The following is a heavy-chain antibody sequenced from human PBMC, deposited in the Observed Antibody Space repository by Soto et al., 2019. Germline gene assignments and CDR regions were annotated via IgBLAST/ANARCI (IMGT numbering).Heavy chain of an antibody. J-gene: IGHJ3*02. V-gene: IGHV3-48*01. CDR2: ISSSSSTI. Sequence: GGSLRLSCAASGFTFSSYSMNWVRQAPGKGLEWVSYISSSSSTIYYADSVKGRFTISRDNAKNSLYLQMNSLRAEDTAVYYCARADVVPDDAFDIWGQGTMVTVSS. CDR3: ARADVVPDDAFDI. D-gene: IGHD2-21*01. CDR1: GFTFSSYS.